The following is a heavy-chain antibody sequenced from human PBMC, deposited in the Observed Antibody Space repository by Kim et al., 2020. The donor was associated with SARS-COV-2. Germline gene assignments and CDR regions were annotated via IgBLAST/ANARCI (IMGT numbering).Heavy chain of an antibody. CDR2: VRTKANSYAT. CDR3: STSGYSSGNDAFDL. V-gene: IGHV3-73*01. CDR1: GFTFSGSA. J-gene: IGHJ3*01. Sequence: GGSLRLSCAASGFTFSGSAMHWVRQASGKGLEWVGRVRTKANSYATTYAASVIGRFTISRDDSKNTAYLQMNSLKTEDTAVYYCSTSGYSSGNDAFDLWGQGTMLTVSS. D-gene: IGHD6-19*01.